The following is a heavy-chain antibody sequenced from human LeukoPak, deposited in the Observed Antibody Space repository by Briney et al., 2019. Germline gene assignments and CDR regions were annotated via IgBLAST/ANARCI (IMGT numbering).Heavy chain of an antibody. CDR3: ARLYYYDASGPPL. CDR2: IYDTGST. V-gene: IGHV4-39*01. D-gene: IGHD3-22*01. CDR1: GEYISSSNSY. J-gene: IGHJ4*02. Sequence: SDSLSLTCSLSGEYISSSNSYWGWIRHPPRKGLEWIGNIYDTGSTYYKPSPKRRVSISIDTSKNEFSLKVRSVTAADTAGYYCARLYYYDASGPPLWGQGTLVIVSS.